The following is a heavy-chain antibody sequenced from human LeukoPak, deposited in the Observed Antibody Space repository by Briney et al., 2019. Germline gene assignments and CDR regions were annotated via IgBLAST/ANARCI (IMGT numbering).Heavy chain of an antibody. CDR2: IYSGGST. CDR3: ARGPYFPRTYYDSWSGYQLVPDDAFDI. Sequence: GGSLRLSCAASGFTVSSNYMSWVRQAPGKGLEWVSVIYSGGSTYYADSVKGRFTISRDNSKNTLYLQMNSLRAEDTAVYYCARGPYFPRTYYDSWSGYQLVPDDAFDIWGQGTMVTVSS. CDR1: GFTVSSNY. J-gene: IGHJ3*02. V-gene: IGHV3-53*01. D-gene: IGHD3-3*01.